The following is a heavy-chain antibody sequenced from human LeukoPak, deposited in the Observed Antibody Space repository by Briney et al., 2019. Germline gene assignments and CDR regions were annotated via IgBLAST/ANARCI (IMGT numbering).Heavy chain of an antibody. V-gene: IGHV3-48*03. J-gene: IGHJ4*02. CDR3: ARGYSSGWYGSF. CDR2: ISSSGRTI. D-gene: IGHD6-19*01. CDR1: GFTFSSYE. Sequence: PGGSLRLSCAASGFTFSSYEMNWVRQAPGKGLERVSYISSSGRTIYYAGSVKGRFTISRDNAKNSLYLQMNSLRAEDTAVYYCARGYSSGWYGSFWGQGTLVTVSS.